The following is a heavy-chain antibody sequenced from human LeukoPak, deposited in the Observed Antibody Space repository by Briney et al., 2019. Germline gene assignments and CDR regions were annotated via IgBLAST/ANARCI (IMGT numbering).Heavy chain of an antibody. CDR2: IRQDGSDK. CDR1: GFTFSNAW. Sequence: PGGSPRLSCAASGFTFSNAWMTWVRQAPGKGLEWVANIRQDGSDKYYVDSVKGRFTISRDNSKNSLFLQMNSLRAEDTAVYYCVRDSYTNTWHFREEDYWGQGTLVTVSS. CDR3: VRDSYTNTWHFREEDY. D-gene: IGHD2-2*02. J-gene: IGHJ4*02. V-gene: IGHV3-7*01.